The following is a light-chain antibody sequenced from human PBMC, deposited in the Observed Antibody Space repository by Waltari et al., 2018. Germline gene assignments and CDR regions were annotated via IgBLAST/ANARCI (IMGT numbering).Light chain of an antibody. J-gene: IGLJ3*02. CDR1: SSNIGGNS. CDR3: AAWDDSLSGPV. Sequence: QSVLTQPPSASATPGQRLPISCSGSSSNIGGNSLYWYQQLPGSAPKLLLNRNKQRTPGVPDPVSGSESGTSASQAISGLRTEDEDDYYYAAWDDSLSGPVFGGGTKLTVL. V-gene: IGLV1-47*01. CDR2: RNK.